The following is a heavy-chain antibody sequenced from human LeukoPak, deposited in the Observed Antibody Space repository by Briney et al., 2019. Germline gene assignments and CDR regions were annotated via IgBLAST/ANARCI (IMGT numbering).Heavy chain of an antibody. D-gene: IGHD5-12*01. Sequence: GGSLRLSCAASGFTFSSYNMNWVRQAPGKGLEWVSSITSGSSYIYYADSVKGRFTISRDNSKNTLYLQMNSLRAKDTGVYYCAKDRGGYDLDYWGQGTLVTVSS. CDR1: GFTFSSYN. CDR2: ITSGSSYI. J-gene: IGHJ4*02. V-gene: IGHV3-21*01. CDR3: AKDRGGYDLDY.